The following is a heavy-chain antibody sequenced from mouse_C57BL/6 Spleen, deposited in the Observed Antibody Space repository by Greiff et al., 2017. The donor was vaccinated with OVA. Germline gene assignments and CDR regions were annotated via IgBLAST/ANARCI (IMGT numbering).Heavy chain of an antibody. CDR3: TRSPFAY. Sequence: EVMLVESGGGLVQPGGSMKLSCVASGFTFSNYWMNWVRQSPEQGLEWVAQIRFKSDNYATHSAESVKGRFTISRDDSKSSVYLQMNNLRAEDTGIYYCTRSPFAYWGQGTLVTVSA. V-gene: IGHV6-3*01. CDR1: GFTFSNYW. CDR2: IRFKSDNYAT. J-gene: IGHJ3*01.